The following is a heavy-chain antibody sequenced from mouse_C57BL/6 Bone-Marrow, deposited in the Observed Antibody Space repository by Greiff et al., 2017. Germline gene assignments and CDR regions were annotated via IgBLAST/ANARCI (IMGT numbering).Heavy chain of an antibody. J-gene: IGHJ3*01. CDR1: GFTFSSYG. V-gene: IGHV5-6*01. D-gene: IGHD4-1*02. CDR2: ISSGGSYT. Sequence: EVHLVESGGDLVKPGGSLKLSCAASGFTFSSYGMSWVRQTPDKRLEWVATISSGGSYTYYPDSVKGRFTISRDTAKNTLYLQMSSLKSEDTAMYYCARLQLGPWFAYWGQGTLGTVSA. CDR3: ARLQLGPWFAY.